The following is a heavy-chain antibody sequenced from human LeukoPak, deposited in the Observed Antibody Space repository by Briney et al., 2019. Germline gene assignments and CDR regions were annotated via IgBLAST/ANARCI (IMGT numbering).Heavy chain of an antibody. V-gene: IGHV3-53*01. Sequence: GGSLRLSCAASGFTVSSTYMNWVRQAPGKGLEWVSVIYSGGSTNYADSVKGRFTISRDNSKNTLYLQMNSMRAEDTAVYYCIYGYTLDFWGQGTLVTVSS. D-gene: IGHD5-18*01. J-gene: IGHJ4*02. CDR1: GFTVSSTY. CDR3: IYGYTLDF. CDR2: IYSGGST.